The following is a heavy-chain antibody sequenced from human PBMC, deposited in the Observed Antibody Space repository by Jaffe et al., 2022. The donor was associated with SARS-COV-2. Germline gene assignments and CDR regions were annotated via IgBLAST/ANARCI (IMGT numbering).Heavy chain of an antibody. CDR2: ISSNGGST. Sequence: EVQLVESGGGLVQPGGSLRLSCAASGFTFSSYAMHWVRQAPGKGLEYVSAISSNGGSTYYANSVKGRFTISRDNSKNTLYLQMGSLRAEDMAVYYCARDLQFRQHTMYSSSWYARYGMDVWGQGTTVTVSS. CDR1: GFTFSSYA. CDR3: ARDLQFRQHTMYSSSWYARYGMDV. J-gene: IGHJ6*02. V-gene: IGHV3-64*01. D-gene: IGHD6-13*01.